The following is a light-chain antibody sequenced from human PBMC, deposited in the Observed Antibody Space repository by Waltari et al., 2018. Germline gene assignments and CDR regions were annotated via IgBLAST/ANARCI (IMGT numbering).Light chain of an antibody. CDR1: QSLSSY. J-gene: IGKJ1*01. V-gene: IGKV3-11*01. CDR2: DAS. CDR3: QQYNSYSPGM. Sequence: EIVLTQSPANLSLSPGERATPSCRASQSLSSYLAWSQQKPGQAPRLLIYDASNRATGIPARFSGSGSGTDFTLTISSLEPEDFATYYCQQYNSYSPGMFGQGTKVDIK.